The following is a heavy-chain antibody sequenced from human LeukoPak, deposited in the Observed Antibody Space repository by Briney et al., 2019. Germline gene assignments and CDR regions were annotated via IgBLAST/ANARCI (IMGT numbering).Heavy chain of an antibody. CDR2: IYYSGST. CDR1: GGSISSSSYY. CDR3: ARLTVLLSFGGPSYYFDY. J-gene: IGHJ4*02. D-gene: IGHD3-10*01. V-gene: IGHV4-39*01. Sequence: SETLSLTCTVSGGSISSSSYYWGWVRQPPGKGLEWIGSIYYSGSTYYNPSLKSRVTISVDTSKNQFSLKLSSVTAADTAVYYCARLTVLLSFGGPSYYFDYWGQGTLVTVSS.